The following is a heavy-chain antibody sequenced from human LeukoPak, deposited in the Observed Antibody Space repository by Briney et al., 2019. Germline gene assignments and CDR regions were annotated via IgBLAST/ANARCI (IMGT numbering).Heavy chain of an antibody. Sequence: GGSLRLSCTTSGFTFGDYPMTWVRQAPGKGLEWVGFIRNKTYGGTTDYAASVKGRFTISRDDSKSIAYLQMNSLKTEDTAVYYCTRDRSHDYWGQGTLATVSS. V-gene: IGHV3-49*04. CDR1: GFTFGDYP. CDR3: TRDRSHDY. D-gene: IGHD6-13*01. J-gene: IGHJ4*02. CDR2: IRNKTYGGTT.